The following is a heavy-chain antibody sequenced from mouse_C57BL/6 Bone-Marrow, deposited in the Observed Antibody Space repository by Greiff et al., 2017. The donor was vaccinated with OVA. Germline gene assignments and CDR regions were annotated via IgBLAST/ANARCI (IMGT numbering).Heavy chain of an antibody. CDR1: GFTFTDYY. CDR2: IRNKANGYTS. V-gene: IGHV7-3*01. J-gene: IGHJ2*01. CDR3: ERYKNSNYVFFFDD. D-gene: IGHD2-5*01. Sequence: EVMLVESGGGLVQPGGSLSLSCAASGFTFTDYYMSWVRQPPGKALEWLGFIRNKANGYTSEYSASVKGRFTISRDNSQSILYLQMNALRAEDSATYYCERYKNSNYVFFFDDWGKGTTLTVSS.